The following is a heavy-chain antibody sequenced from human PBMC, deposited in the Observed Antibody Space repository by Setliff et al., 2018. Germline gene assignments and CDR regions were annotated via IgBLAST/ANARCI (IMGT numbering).Heavy chain of an antibody. Sequence: SSVKVSCKASGGTFSSYGISWVRQAPGQGLEWMGGTIPIFGTTDYAQKFRGRVTIITDESTSTAFMQLSSLRSEDTAVYYCVREGVDSRSSTDYRYYMDVWGKGTTVTVSS. CDR2: TIPIFGTT. D-gene: IGHD3-22*01. CDR3: VREGVDSRSSTDYRYYMDV. CDR1: GGTFSSYG. V-gene: IGHV1-69*05. J-gene: IGHJ6*03.